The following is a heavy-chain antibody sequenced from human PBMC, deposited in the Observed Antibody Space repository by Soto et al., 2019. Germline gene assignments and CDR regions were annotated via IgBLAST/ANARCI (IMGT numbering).Heavy chain of an antibody. CDR3: ARAPILVGVTPYENYFDS. CDR1: GGTFSNSV. D-gene: IGHD3-3*01. CDR2: SIPIFGTA. Sequence: ASVKVSCKASGGTFSNSVISWVRQAPGQGLEWMGGSIPIFGTANYAQKFQGRVTIIADESTSTAYMELTSLRSEDTAVYYCARAPILVGVTPYENYFDSWGQGTLVTVSS. V-gene: IGHV1-69*13. J-gene: IGHJ4*02.